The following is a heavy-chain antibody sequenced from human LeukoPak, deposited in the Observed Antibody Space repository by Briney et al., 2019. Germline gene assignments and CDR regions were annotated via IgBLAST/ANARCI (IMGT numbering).Heavy chain of an antibody. V-gene: IGHV4-59*08. CDR2: ISNGGST. CDR1: GGAVCDSKY. Sequence: SETLSLTCSVSGGAVCDSKYWTWIRKSPEKRLEWIGYISNGGSTEYNPSLRSRVTISLDTSKNQFSLKLISMTTADRAVYYCARQFKGLLDSWGQGTLVTVSS. CDR3: ARQFKGLLDS. J-gene: IGHJ4*02.